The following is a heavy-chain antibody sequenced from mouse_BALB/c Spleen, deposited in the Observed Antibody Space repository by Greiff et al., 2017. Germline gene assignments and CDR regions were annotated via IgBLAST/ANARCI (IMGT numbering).Heavy chain of an antibody. Sequence: EVKLVESGGGLVKPGGSLKLSCAASGFTFSSYAMSWVRQTPEKRLEWVASISSGGSTYYPDTVKGRFTISRDNAKNTLYLQMSSLKSEDTAMYYCARHDGNSYAMDYWGQGTSVTVSS. CDR3: ARHDGNSYAMDY. CDR1: GFTFSSYA. CDR2: ISSGGST. D-gene: IGHD2-3*01. J-gene: IGHJ4*01. V-gene: IGHV5-6-5*01.